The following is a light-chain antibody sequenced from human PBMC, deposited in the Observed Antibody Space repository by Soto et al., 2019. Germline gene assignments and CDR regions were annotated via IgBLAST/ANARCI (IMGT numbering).Light chain of an antibody. CDR3: QQLNSYPLT. CDR1: QGISSY. V-gene: IGKV1-9*01. CDR2: AAS. Sequence: DIQLTQSPSFLSASVGDRVTITCRASQGISSYLAGYQQKPGKAPKLLIYAASTLQSGVPSRLSGSGSGTEFTLTISSLQPEDFATYYCQQLNSYPLTFGGGTKVEIK. J-gene: IGKJ4*01.